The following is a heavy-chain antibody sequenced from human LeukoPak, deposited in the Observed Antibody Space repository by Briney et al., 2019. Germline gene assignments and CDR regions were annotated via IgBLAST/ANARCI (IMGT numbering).Heavy chain of an antibody. V-gene: IGHV3-23*01. CDR2: ITGSGGLI. Sequence: GGSLRLSCEASGFTFMNFPMRWVRQAPGKGLEYVSGITGSGGLIYYADSVKGRFTISRDNSKNTLYLQMNSLRAEDTAVYYCAKEGSSGSYYNIHDAFDIWGQGTMVTVSS. CDR1: GFTFMNFP. D-gene: IGHD3-10*01. J-gene: IGHJ3*02. CDR3: AKEGSSGSYYNIHDAFDI.